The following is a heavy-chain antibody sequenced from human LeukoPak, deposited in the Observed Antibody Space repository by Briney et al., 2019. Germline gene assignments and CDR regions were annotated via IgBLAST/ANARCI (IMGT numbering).Heavy chain of an antibody. V-gene: IGHV4-30-4*08. CDR2: IYYSGST. CDR3: ARDFVGSSWSQTDY. CDR1: GGSISSGDYY. Sequence: SETLSLTCTVSGGSISSGDYYWSWIRQPPGKGLEWIGYIYYSGSTYYNPSLKSRVTISVDTSKNQFSLKLSSVTAADTAVYYCARDFVGSSWSQTDYWGQGTLVTVSS. D-gene: IGHD6-13*01. J-gene: IGHJ4*02.